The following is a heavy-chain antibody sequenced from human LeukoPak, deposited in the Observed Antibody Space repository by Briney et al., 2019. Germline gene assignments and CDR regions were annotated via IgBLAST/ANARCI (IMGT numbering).Heavy chain of an antibody. CDR3: ASQGDFWSGYSRNYYFDY. Sequence: SVKVSCKASGGTFSSYAISWVRQAPGQGLEWMGGNIPIFGTANYAQKFQGRVTITADESTSTAYMELSSLRSEDTAVYYCASQGDFWSGYSRNYYFDYWGQGTLVTVSS. D-gene: IGHD3-3*01. J-gene: IGHJ4*02. V-gene: IGHV1-69*13. CDR1: GGTFSSYA. CDR2: NIPIFGTA.